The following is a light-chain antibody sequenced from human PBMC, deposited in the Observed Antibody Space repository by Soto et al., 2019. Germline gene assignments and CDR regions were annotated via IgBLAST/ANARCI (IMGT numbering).Light chain of an antibody. CDR1: QSVSSNY. Sequence: EIVLTQSPGTLSLSPGERATLSCRASQSVSSNYLAWYQQKLGQAPRLLIYGASSRATGIPDKISGSGSGTDFTLTISRLESEDFAVYYCQQYGSSLWTFGQGTKVEIK. CDR2: GAS. CDR3: QQYGSSLWT. V-gene: IGKV3-20*01. J-gene: IGKJ1*01.